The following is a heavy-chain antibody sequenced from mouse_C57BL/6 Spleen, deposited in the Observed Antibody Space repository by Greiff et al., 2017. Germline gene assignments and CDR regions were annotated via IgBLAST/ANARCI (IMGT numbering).Heavy chain of an antibody. CDR3: AIITTVVEYFDY. Sequence: QVQLKQPGAELVKPGASVKLSCKASGYTFTSYWMHWVKQRPGQGLEWIGMIHPNSGSTNYNEKFKSKATLTVDKSSSTAYMQLSSLTSEDSAVYYCAIITTVVEYFDYWGQGTTLTVSS. CDR2: IHPNSGST. CDR1: GYTFTSYW. V-gene: IGHV1-64*01. D-gene: IGHD1-1*01. J-gene: IGHJ2*01.